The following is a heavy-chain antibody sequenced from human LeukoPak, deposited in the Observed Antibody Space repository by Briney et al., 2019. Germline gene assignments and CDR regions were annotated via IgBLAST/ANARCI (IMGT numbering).Heavy chain of an antibody. CDR1: GFTFSSYA. D-gene: IGHD2-2*01. V-gene: IGHV3-23*01. J-gene: IGHJ4*02. Sequence: GGSLRLSCAASGFTFSSYAMSWVRQAPGKGLEWVSAISGSGGSTYYADSVKGRFTISRDNSKNTLYLQMNSLRAEDMAVYYCASTTYCSSTSCSDYWGQGTLVTVSS. CDR2: ISGSGGST. CDR3: ASTTYCSSTSCSDY.